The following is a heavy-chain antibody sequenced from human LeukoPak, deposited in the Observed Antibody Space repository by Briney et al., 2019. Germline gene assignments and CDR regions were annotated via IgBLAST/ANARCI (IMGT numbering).Heavy chain of an antibody. Sequence: GGSLRLSCAASGFTFSNHWMHWVRQTPGKGLVWVSRIRSDGGTIDYADSVRGRFTISRDNAKYTLSLQMNSLRAEDTAVYYCARESSDIVVVVAARNAFDIWGQGTMVTVSS. CDR3: ARESSDIVVVVAARNAFDI. CDR2: IRSDGGTI. V-gene: IGHV3-74*01. CDR1: GFTFSNHW. D-gene: IGHD2-15*01. J-gene: IGHJ3*02.